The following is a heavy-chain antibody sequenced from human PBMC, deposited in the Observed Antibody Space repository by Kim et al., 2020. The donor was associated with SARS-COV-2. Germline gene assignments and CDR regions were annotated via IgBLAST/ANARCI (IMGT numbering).Heavy chain of an antibody. CDR3: ARDRLVGATDTGDY. Sequence: GGSLRLSCAASGFTFSSYGMHWVRQAPGKGLEWVAVIWYDGSNKYYADYVKGRFTISRDNSKNTLYLQMNSLRAEDTAVYYCARDRLVGATDTGDYWGQGTLVTVSS. CDR2: IWYDGSNK. V-gene: IGHV3-33*01. D-gene: IGHD1-26*01. J-gene: IGHJ4*02. CDR1: GFTFSSYG.